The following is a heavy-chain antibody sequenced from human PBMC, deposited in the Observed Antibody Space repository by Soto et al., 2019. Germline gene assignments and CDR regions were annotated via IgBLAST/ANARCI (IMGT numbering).Heavy chain of an antibody. J-gene: IGHJ4*02. CDR3: ARYFLGKRYFDY. Sequence: SETLSLTCTVSGGSISSYYWTWIRQPPGKGLEWIGYIYYSGSTNYNPSLKSRVTISVDTSKNQFSLKLSSVTAADTAVYYCARYFLGKRYFDYWGQGTRVTVSS. CDR2: IYYSGST. V-gene: IGHV4-59*01. CDR1: GGSISSYY. D-gene: IGHD1-26*01.